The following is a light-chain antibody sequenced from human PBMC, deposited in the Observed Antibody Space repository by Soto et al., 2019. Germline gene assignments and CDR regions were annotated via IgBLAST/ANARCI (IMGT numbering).Light chain of an antibody. J-gene: IGKJ1*01. CDR3: QQYTSATLT. CDR2: GAS. V-gene: IGKV3-20*01. CDR1: QGFNNNY. Sequence: EIVLTQSPAILFVSPGERATLSCRASQGFNNNYLAWYQQKLGQAPRLVIYGASSRETGIPDRFSASGSGTEFTLTISRLEPEDFEVYYCQQYTSATLTFGQGTKVDIK.